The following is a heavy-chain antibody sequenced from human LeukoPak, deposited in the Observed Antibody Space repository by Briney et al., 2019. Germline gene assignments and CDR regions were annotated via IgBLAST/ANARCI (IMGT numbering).Heavy chain of an antibody. V-gene: IGHV3-64*04. CDR3: ARSTNNAFGM. CDR1: AFTFSSYA. Sequence: GGSLRLSCSASAFTFSSYAMHWVRQAPGKGLEYVSAITSNGGSTYYADSVKGRFTISRDNAKNTLYLQMNSLRGEDTAVYYCARSTNNAFGMWGPGTMVTVSS. J-gene: IGHJ3*02. CDR2: ITSNGGST. D-gene: IGHD2-8*01.